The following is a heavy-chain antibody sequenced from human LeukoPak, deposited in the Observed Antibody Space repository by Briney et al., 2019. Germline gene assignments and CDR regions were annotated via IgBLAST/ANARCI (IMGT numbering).Heavy chain of an antibody. J-gene: IGHJ4*02. CDR2: ISYDGSNK. D-gene: IGHD6-19*01. V-gene: IGHV3-30*18. CDR3: AKPGSSGWYYFDY. CDR1: GFTFSSYG. Sequence: GGSLRLSCAASGFTFSSYGMHWVRQAPGKGLEWVAVISYDGSNKYYADSVKGRFTISRDNSKNTLYLQMNSLRAEDTAVYYCAKPGSSGWYYFDYWGQGTLVTVSS.